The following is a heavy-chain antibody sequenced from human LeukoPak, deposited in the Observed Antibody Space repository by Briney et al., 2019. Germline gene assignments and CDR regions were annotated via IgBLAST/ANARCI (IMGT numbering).Heavy chain of an antibody. Sequence: GGSPRLSCAASGFTLSPYTMHWVRQAPGKGLEYVSAISSNGGTSFYANSVKGRFTISRDNSKNTLYLQMGSLRAEDMAVYYCARPYSSTWYFAFDIWGRGTMVTVSS. V-gene: IGHV3-64*01. CDR1: GFTLSPYT. J-gene: IGHJ3*02. D-gene: IGHD6-13*01. CDR3: ARPYSSTWYFAFDI. CDR2: ISSNGGTS.